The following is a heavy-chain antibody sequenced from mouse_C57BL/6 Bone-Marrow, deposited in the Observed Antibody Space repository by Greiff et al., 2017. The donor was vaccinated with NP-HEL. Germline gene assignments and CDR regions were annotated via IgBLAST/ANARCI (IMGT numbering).Heavy chain of an antibody. CDR1: GFTFSSYA. V-gene: IGHV5-4*01. J-gene: IGHJ2*01. Sequence: EVQLVESGGGLVKPGGSLKLSCAASGFTFSSYAMSWVRQTPEKRLEWVATISDGGSYTYYPDNVKGRFTISRDNAKNNLYLQMSHLKSEDTAMYYGARELTGTPYFDYWGQGTTLTVSS. CDR3: ARELTGTPYFDY. CDR2: ISDGGSYT. D-gene: IGHD4-1*01.